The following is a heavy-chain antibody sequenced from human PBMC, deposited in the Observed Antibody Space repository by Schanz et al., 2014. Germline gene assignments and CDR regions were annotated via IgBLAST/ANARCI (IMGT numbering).Heavy chain of an antibody. CDR1: GFRFDDYA. Sequence: EVQLVESGGGVVQPGRSLRLSCVASGFRFDDYAMHWVRQAPGKGLEWVSGMSWNAGSLGYGDSVKGRFTISRDNAKNSLYLQMNSLRAEDTAVYYCASDYNYFETEAPWGQGTLVTVSS. CDR2: MSWNAGSL. D-gene: IGHD3-22*01. V-gene: IGHV3-9*01. J-gene: IGHJ5*02. CDR3: ASDYNYFETEAP.